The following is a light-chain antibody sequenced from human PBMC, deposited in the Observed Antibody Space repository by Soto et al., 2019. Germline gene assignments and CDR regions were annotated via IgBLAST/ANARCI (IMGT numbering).Light chain of an antibody. V-gene: IGKV3-20*01. CDR3: QQYGSSPLT. CDR1: QSVSSSY. J-gene: IGKJ4*01. CDR2: GAS. Sequence: EIVLTQSPGTTSENPLGERATLSCRASQSVSSSYLAWYQQKPGQAPRLLIYGASSRATGIPDRFSGSGSGTDFTLTISRLEPEDFAVYYCQQYGSSPLTFGGGTKVDIK.